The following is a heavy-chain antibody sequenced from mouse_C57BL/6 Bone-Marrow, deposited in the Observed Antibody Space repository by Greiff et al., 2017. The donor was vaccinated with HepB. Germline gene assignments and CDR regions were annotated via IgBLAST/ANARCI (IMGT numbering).Heavy chain of an antibody. D-gene: IGHD1-1*01. J-gene: IGHJ3*01. V-gene: IGHV1-15*01. CDR2: IDPETGGT. CDR3: TRDGSSSAWFAY. Sequence: LVLPGSSFPLSCTSSFYPFPSSSLHFFKPTPVHGLEWIGAIDPETGGTAYNQKFKGKAILTADKSSSTAYMELRSLTSEDSAVYYCTRDGSSSAWFAYWGQGTLVTVSA. CDR1: FYPFPSSS.